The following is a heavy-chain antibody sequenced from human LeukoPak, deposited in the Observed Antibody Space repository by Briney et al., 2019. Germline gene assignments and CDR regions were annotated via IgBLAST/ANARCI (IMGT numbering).Heavy chain of an antibody. D-gene: IGHD6-25*01. CDR3: ATEGHSSGWAGTFDI. V-gene: IGHV3-30-3*01. Sequence: GASLRLSCAASGFTFSSYAMSWVRQAPGKGLEWVAVTSYDESIKVYAESVKGRFTISRDNSENTLYLQMNSLKFEDTAVYYCATEGHSSGWAGTFDIWGQGTMVTISS. CDR2: TSYDESIK. J-gene: IGHJ3*02. CDR1: GFTFSSYA.